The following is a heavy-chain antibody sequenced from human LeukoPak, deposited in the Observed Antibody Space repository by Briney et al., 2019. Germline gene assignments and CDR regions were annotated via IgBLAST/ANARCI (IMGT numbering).Heavy chain of an antibody. J-gene: IGHJ6*03. Sequence: ASVKVSCKASGHTFTSYGISWVRQAPGQGLEWMGWISAYNGNTNYAQKLQGRVTMTTDTSTSTAYMELRSLRSDDTAVYYCARAPGPVVPAAMRDYYYYYMDVWGKGTTVTVSS. D-gene: IGHD2-2*01. CDR3: ARAPGPVVPAAMRDYYYYYMDV. CDR1: GHTFTSYG. CDR2: ISAYNGNT. V-gene: IGHV1-18*01.